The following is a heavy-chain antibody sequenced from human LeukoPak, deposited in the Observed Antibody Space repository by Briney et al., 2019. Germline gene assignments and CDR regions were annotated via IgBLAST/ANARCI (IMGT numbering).Heavy chain of an antibody. CDR3: ARGPAPATGAFDI. J-gene: IGHJ3*02. D-gene: IGHD1-1*01. CDR1: GFTTSSNY. Sequence: GGSLSLSCAASGFTTSSNYMNWVRQAPGKGLEWVSVIFNSGDTYYADSVKGRFTISRDTSKNTLYLQMNSLRVDDTAVYYCARGPAPATGAFDIWGQGTMVIIS. V-gene: IGHV3-53*01. CDR2: IFNSGDT.